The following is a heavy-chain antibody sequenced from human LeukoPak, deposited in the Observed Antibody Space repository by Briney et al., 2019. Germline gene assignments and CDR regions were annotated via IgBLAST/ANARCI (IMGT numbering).Heavy chain of an antibody. CDR2: IKQDGSEK. CDR3: ARDMTLGLFDY. V-gene: IGHV3-7*01. J-gene: IGHJ4*02. D-gene: IGHD3-16*01. CDR1: GFTFSSYW. Sequence: GGSLRLSCAASGFTFSSYWMSWVRQAPGKGLEWVANIKQDGSEKYYVDSVKGRFTISRDNAKNSLYLQMNSLRAKDTAVYYCARDMTLGLFDYWGQGTLVTVSS.